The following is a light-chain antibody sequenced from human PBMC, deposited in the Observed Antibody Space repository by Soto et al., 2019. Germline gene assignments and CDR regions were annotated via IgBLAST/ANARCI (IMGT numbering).Light chain of an antibody. Sequence: EIVMTQSPATLSVSPGERATLSCRAAQGVTTNFAWYQQKSGQSPRLLIYDVSIRATGVPARFSGTGSETDFTLTISGLQSEDSEIYFCQQYNNWPFSFGQGTRLEIK. CDR3: QQYNNWPFS. CDR2: DVS. J-gene: IGKJ5*01. V-gene: IGKV3-15*01. CDR1: QGVTTN.